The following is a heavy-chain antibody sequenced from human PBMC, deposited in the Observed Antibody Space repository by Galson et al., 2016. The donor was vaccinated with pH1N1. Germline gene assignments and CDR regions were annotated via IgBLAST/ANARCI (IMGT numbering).Heavy chain of an antibody. Sequence: QSGAEVKKPGESLKISCEASGYSFTSYWIGWVRQMPGKGLEWMGIIFPGDSDTRYSPSFQGQVTISADKSINTAYLQWTSLKASDTAMYFCARQPNTMTTIDFWGQGTLVTVYS. CDR1: GYSFTSYW. CDR2: IFPGDSDT. D-gene: IGHD3-3*01. J-gene: IGHJ4*02. CDR3: ARQPNTMTTIDF. V-gene: IGHV5-51*01.